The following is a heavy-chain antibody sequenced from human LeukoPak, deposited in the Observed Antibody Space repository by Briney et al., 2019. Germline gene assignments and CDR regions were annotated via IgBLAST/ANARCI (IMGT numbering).Heavy chain of an antibody. Sequence: SETLSLTCSVSGGSFNRGNFYWSWIRQPPGKGLEWIGYIYYSGSTNYNPSLKSRVTISVDTSKNQFSLKLSSVTAADTAVYYCAGARLWSSPIDYWGQGTLVTVSS. D-gene: IGHD4/OR15-4a*01. V-gene: IGHV4-61*01. CDR2: IYYSGST. CDR1: GGSFNRGNFY. CDR3: AGARLWSSPIDY. J-gene: IGHJ4*02.